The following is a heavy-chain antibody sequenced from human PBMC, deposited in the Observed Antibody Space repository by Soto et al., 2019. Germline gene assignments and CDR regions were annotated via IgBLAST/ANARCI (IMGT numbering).Heavy chain of an antibody. V-gene: IGHV3-11*05. Sequence: QVQLVESGGGLVKPGGSLRLSCAASGFTFSDYYMTWIRQAPGKGLEWLSYISSRSTYTNYADSVQGRFTISRDNAKNSLYLQMNSLRAEDTAVYYWARGNYGWYLGDFDYWGQGTLVSVSS. J-gene: IGHJ4*02. D-gene: IGHD6-19*01. CDR1: GFTFSDYY. CDR3: ARGNYGWYLGDFDY. CDR2: ISSRSTYT.